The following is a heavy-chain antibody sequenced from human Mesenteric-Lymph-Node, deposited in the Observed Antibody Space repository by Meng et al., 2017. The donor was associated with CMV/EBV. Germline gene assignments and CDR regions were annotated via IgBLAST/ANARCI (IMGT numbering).Heavy chain of an antibody. Sequence: SVKVSCKASGGTFGSYAISWVRQAPGQGLEWMGGIIPIFGTANYAQKFQGRVTITTDESTSTAYMELSSLRSEDTAVYYCAAGGTGGIDNWFDPWGHGTLVTVSS. CDR3: AAGGTGGIDNWFDP. V-gene: IGHV1-69*05. D-gene: IGHD1-1*01. CDR1: GGTFGSYA. CDR2: IIPIFGTA. J-gene: IGHJ5*02.